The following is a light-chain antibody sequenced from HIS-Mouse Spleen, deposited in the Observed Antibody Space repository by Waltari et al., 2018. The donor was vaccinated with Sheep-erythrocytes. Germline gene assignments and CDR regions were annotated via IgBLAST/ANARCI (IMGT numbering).Light chain of an antibody. CDR2: LGS. CDR3: MQALQTPIFT. V-gene: IGKV2-28*01. CDR1: QRLLHSNGYNY. Sequence: DIVMTQSPLSLPVTPGEPPSLPCRSSQRLLHSNGYNYLDWYLPMPGQSPQLLVYLGSNRASGVPDRFSGSGSGTDFTLKISRVEAEDVGVYYCMQALQTPIFTFGPGTKVDIK. J-gene: IGKJ3*01.